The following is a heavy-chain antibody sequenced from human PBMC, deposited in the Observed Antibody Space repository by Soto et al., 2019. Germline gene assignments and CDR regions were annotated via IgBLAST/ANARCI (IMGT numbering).Heavy chain of an antibody. D-gene: IGHD2-15*01. V-gene: IGHV4-30-4*08. J-gene: IGHJ4*02. CDR3: ATMGTPATGLYYFDY. CDR1: GGSISSGGYY. Sequence: SETLSLTCTVSGGSISSGGYYWSWIRKHPGKGLEWIGYISYSGSAYYNPSLKSRVTISVDTSKNQFSLNLSFVTAADTAVYYCATMGTPATGLYYFDYWGQGTLVTVSS. CDR2: ISYSGSA.